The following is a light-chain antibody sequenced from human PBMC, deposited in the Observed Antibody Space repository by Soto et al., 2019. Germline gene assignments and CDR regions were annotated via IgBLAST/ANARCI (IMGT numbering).Light chain of an antibody. CDR3: QQYNSYSPVIT. J-gene: IGKJ3*01. CDR2: KAS. Sequence: DIQMTQSPSTLSASVGDRVTITCRASQSISSWLAWYQQKPGKAPKLLIYKASSLESGVPSRFSGSGSGTEFTLTISSLQPDDFATYYCQQYNSYSPVITFCPGTKVDIK. V-gene: IGKV1-5*03. CDR1: QSISSW.